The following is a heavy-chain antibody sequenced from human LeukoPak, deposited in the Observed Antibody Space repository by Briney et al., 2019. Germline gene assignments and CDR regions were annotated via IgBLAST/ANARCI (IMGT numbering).Heavy chain of an antibody. CDR3: AKAHNRNYWFDP. CDR2: IYHSGST. D-gene: IGHD1-14*01. CDR1: NYSISSGFY. J-gene: IGHJ5*02. V-gene: IGHV4-38-2*02. Sequence: SETLSLTCTVSNYSISSGFYWGWIRQPPGKGLEWIASIYHSGSTYINPSLKSRVTISMDTSKNNFSLRLNSVTAADTAAYFCAKAHNRNYWFDPWGQGTLVTVSS.